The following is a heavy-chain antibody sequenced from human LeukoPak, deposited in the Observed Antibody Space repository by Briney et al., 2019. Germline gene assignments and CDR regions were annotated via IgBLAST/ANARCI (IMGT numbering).Heavy chain of an antibody. J-gene: IGHJ4*02. CDR3: ARDRATVDY. D-gene: IGHD5-12*01. CDR1: GGSISSSSYY. CDR2: ISSSGSTI. Sequence: LSLTCTVSGGSISSSSYYWGWIRQPPGKGLEWVSYISSSGSTIYYADSVKGRFTISRDNAKNSLYLQMNSLRAEDTAVYYCARDRATVDYWGPGTLVAVSS. V-gene: IGHV3-11*04.